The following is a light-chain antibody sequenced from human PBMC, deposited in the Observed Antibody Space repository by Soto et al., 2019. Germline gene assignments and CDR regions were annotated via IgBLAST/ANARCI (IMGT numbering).Light chain of an antibody. CDR2: DVS. V-gene: IGKV3-11*01. CDR3: HQRYNWPRVT. CDR1: QSVSNS. J-gene: IGKJ5*01. Sequence: EIVMTQSAGTLSVSLGERATLSCRASQSVSNSLAWYQQKPGQPPRLLIYDVSNRATGIPARFSGSGSGTDFTLTITSLEPEDFAVYFCHQRYNWPRVTFGQGTDWRL.